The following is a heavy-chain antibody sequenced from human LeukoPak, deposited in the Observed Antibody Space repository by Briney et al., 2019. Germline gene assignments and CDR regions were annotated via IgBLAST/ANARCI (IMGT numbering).Heavy chain of an antibody. D-gene: IGHD6-19*01. J-gene: IGHJ4*02. CDR3: AKDLIRYSGGQDGVPIDN. CDR1: GFTFRSYD. Sequence: GRSLRLSCAASGFTFRSYDMHWVRQAPGKGLEWVAVISYDGSNKYYADSVKGRFTISRDNSKNTLYLQMNSLRAEDTAVYYCAKDLIRYSGGQDGVPIDNWGQGTLVTVSS. V-gene: IGHV3-30*18. CDR2: ISYDGSNK.